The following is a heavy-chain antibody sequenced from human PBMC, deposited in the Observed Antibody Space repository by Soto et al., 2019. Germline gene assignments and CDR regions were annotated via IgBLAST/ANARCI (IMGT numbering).Heavy chain of an antibody. V-gene: IGHV1-69*13. Sequence: ASVKVSFKASGGTFSSYAISWLRQAPGQGLEWMGGIIPIFGTTNYAQKFQGRVTITADESTSTAYMELSSLRSEDTAVYYCARLPYYYYETRAYFDYWGQGTLVTVSS. D-gene: IGHD3-22*01. J-gene: IGHJ4*02. CDR1: GGTFSSYA. CDR2: IIPIFGTT. CDR3: ARLPYYYYETRAYFDY.